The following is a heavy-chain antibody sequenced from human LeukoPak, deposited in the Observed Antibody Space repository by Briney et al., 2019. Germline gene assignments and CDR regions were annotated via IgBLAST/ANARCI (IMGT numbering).Heavy chain of an antibody. J-gene: IGHJ6*02. CDR2: IYYSGST. Sequence: PSETLSLTCTVSGGSISSYYWSWIRQPPGKGLEWIGYIYYSGSTNYNPSLKSRVTISVDTSKDQFSLKLSSVTAADTAVYYCARVGVEYSSPKDYYYGMDVWGQGTTVTVSS. V-gene: IGHV4-59*01. CDR3: ARVGVEYSSPKDYYYGMDV. D-gene: IGHD6-6*01. CDR1: GGSISSYY.